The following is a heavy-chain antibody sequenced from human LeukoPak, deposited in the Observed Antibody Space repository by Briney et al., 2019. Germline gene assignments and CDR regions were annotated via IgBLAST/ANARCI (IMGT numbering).Heavy chain of an antibody. V-gene: IGHV3-23*01. Sequence: GGSLRLSCVASGFTFSNYAMNWVRQAPGKGLEWVSGVSGGGSSTYYADSVKGRSTISRDNSKNMLYLQMNSLRAEDTAVYYCAKDLYTSRYACCFDYWGQGTLVTVSS. D-gene: IGHD6-13*01. CDR1: GFTFSNYA. CDR3: AKDLYTSRYACCFDY. CDR2: VSGGGSST. J-gene: IGHJ4*02.